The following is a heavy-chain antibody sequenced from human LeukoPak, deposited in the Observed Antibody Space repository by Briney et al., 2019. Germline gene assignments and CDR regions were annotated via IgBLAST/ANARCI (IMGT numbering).Heavy chain of an antibody. Sequence: GGSLRLSCAASGFTFSSYGMQWVRQAPGKGLEWVAVIWYDGSNKYYADSVKGRFTISRDDSKNTLYLQMNSLRAEDTAVYYCAKDINYDSSGYFIDYWGQGTLVTVSS. V-gene: IGHV3-33*06. CDR2: IWYDGSNK. CDR1: GFTFSSYG. D-gene: IGHD3-22*01. CDR3: AKDINYDSSGYFIDY. J-gene: IGHJ4*02.